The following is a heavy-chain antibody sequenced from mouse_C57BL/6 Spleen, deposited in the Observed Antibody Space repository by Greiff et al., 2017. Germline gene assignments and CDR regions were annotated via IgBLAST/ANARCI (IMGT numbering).Heavy chain of an antibody. Sequence: QVHVKQSGAELMKPGASVKLSCKATGYTFTGYWIEWVKQRPGHGLEWIGEILPGSGSTNYNEKFKGKATFTADTPSTTADMQLSSLTTEDSAIYYCARWTYDYDEGYAMDYWGQGTSVTVSS. CDR2: ILPGSGST. J-gene: IGHJ4*01. V-gene: IGHV1-9*01. CDR1: GYTFTGYW. D-gene: IGHD2-4*01. CDR3: ARWTYDYDEGYAMDY.